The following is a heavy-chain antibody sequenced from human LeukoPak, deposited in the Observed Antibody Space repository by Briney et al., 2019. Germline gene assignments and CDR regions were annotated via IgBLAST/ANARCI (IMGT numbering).Heavy chain of an antibody. Sequence: GGSLRLSCAASGFTFSSYAMHWVRQAPGKGLEWVAVISYDGSNKYYADSVKGRFTISRDNSKNTLYLQMNSLRAEDTAVYYCAGYYDYPGRGHGRVDYWGQGTLVTVSS. V-gene: IGHV3-30-3*01. CDR1: GFTFSSYA. J-gene: IGHJ4*02. D-gene: IGHD3-3*01. CDR3: AGYYDYPGRGHGRVDY. CDR2: ISYDGSNK.